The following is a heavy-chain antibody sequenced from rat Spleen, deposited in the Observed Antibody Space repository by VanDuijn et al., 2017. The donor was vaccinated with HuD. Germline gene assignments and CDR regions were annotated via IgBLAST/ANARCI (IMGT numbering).Heavy chain of an antibody. CDR1: GHSITSTYR. CDR3: ARSDGAQYYLPCAD. J-gene: IGHJ3*01. V-gene: IGHV3-3*01. CDR2: INSAGNT. Sequence: QLQESGPGLVKPSQSLSLTCSVTGHSITSTYRWNWIRKFPGNKLEWMGYINSAGNTNYNPSHKSRVSITRDTSKNQFFLQVISLSTEDTATYYWARSDGAQYYLPCADWGQGSLVTVSS. D-gene: IGHD1-1*01.